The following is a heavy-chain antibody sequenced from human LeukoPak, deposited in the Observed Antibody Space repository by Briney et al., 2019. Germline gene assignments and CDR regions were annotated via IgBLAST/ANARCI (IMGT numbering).Heavy chain of an antibody. Sequence: PSETLSLTCAVYGGSFSGYYWSWIRQPPGKGLEWIGEINHSGSTNYNPSLKSRVTISVDTSKNQFSLKLSSVTAADTAVYYCARAIVDDYVRGSYRLYYYYYMDVWGKGTTVTISS. CDR2: INHSGST. CDR1: GGSFSGYY. D-gene: IGHD3-16*02. CDR3: ARAIVDDYVRGSYRLYYYYYMDV. V-gene: IGHV4-34*01. J-gene: IGHJ6*03.